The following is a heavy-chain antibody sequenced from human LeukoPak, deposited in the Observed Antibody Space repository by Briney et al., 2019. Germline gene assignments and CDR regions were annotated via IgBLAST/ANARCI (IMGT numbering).Heavy chain of an antibody. J-gene: IGHJ4*02. V-gene: IGHV3-7*01. CDR1: GFTFSSYW. D-gene: IGHD2-21*02. CDR3: TRDFGSNVVVTAIVD. Sequence: GSLRLSCAASGFTFSSYWMSWVRQAPGKGLEWVANIKQDGSEKYYVDSVKGRFTISRDNAKNSLYLQMNSLRAEDTATYYCTRDFGSNVVVTAIVDWGQGTLVTVSS. CDR2: IKQDGSEK.